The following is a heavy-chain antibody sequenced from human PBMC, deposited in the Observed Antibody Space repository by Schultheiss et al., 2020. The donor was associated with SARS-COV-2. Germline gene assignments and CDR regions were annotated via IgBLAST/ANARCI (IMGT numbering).Heavy chain of an antibody. CDR1: GFTFTDHY. CDR2: ISSTSGDT. Sequence: GGSLRLSCAASGFTFTDHYMSWIRQAPGKGVEWVSYISSTSGDTNYADSVKGRFTISRDNSKNTLYLQMNSLRAEDTAVYYCARGGSYYDFSLVDYFDYWGQGTLVTVSS. CDR3: ARGGSYYDFSLVDYFDY. V-gene: IGHV3-11*06. D-gene: IGHD1-26*01. J-gene: IGHJ4*02.